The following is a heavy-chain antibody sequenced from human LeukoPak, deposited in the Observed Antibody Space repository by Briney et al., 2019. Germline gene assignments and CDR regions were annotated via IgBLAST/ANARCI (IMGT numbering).Heavy chain of an antibody. Sequence: SQTLSLTCTVSGGSISSGDYYWSWLRQPQGKGLVWIGYICYSGSTYYNPSLKSRVALAVDTPKNQFSLKLSSVTAADTAVYYCARGRSGGYSYGYHPDYFDYWGQGTLVTVSS. CDR3: ARGRSGGYSYGYHPDYFDY. J-gene: IGHJ4*02. CDR1: GGSISSGDYY. CDR2: ICYSGST. D-gene: IGHD5-18*01. V-gene: IGHV4-30-4*01.